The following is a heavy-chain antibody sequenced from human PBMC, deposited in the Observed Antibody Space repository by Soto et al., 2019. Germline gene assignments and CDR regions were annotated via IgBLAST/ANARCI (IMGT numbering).Heavy chain of an antibody. CDR2: ISYDGSNK. CDR3: LDTTVSTFAGFDY. V-gene: IGHV3-30-3*01. Sequence: QVQLVESGGGVVQPGRSLSLSCAASGFTFSSYAMHWVRQAPGNGLEWVAVISYDGSNKYYADSVKGRFTISRDNAKSPLYLQLNSLRAEDTAVYYALDTTVSTFAGFDYWGHGTLVTVTS. D-gene: IGHD4-17*01. J-gene: IGHJ4*01. CDR1: GFTFSSYA.